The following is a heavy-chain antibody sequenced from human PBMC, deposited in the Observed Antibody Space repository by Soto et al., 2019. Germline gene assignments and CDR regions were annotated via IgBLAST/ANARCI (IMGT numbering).Heavy chain of an antibody. Sequence: SETLSLTCAVSGYSISSGYYWGWLRQPAGKGLEWVGRIYHGGTTYYNPSLNSRVSLSIDXTNNHVSLILNSVTASSAAVYDSEIVVTWVPYHYDSCAYSYENWFDTWGQGTVDTVSS. CDR1: GYSISSGYY. J-gene: IGHJ5*02. V-gene: IGHV4-38-2*01. CDR2: IYHGGTT. CDR3: EIVVTWVPYHYDSCAYSYENWFDT. D-gene: IGHD3-22*01.